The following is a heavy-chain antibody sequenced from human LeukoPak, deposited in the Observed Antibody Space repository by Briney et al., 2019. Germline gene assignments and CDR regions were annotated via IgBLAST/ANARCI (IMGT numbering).Heavy chain of an antibody. D-gene: IGHD6-19*01. CDR3: ARGVLYSNGWYMRGYFDY. CDR2: IRSSGDAI. J-gene: IGHJ4*02. CDR1: GFTFSSYE. V-gene: IGHV3-48*03. Sequence: GVSLRLSCAASGFTFSSYEMNWVRQAPGKGLEWVSYIRSSGDAIYYADSVEGRFTISRYDAKTSLYMKMNSLRAEDTAVYYCARGVLYSNGWYMRGYFDYWGQGTLVTVYS.